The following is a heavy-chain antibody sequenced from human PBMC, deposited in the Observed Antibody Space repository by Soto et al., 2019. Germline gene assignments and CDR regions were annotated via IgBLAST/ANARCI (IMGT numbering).Heavy chain of an antibody. CDR1: GFTFDGYA. Sequence: GVLRLSCAASGFTFDGYAMSWVRQAPGKGLEWVSAISTSGGNTFYAVSVKGRFTITRDNSKNTLYLQMNSLRTEDTAVYYCAKDHWGSYSGQGTLVTVSS. D-gene: IGHD3-16*01. V-gene: IGHV3-23*01. CDR2: ISTSGGNT. CDR3: AKDHWGSY. J-gene: IGHJ4*02.